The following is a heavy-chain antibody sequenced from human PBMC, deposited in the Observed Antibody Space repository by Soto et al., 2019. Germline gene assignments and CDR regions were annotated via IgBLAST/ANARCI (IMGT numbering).Heavy chain of an antibody. J-gene: IGHJ6*02. CDR3: ARDHDMFDSPPRSPQFYHRMDV. CDR2: IHHSGAT. D-gene: IGHD3-10*02. CDR1: GCSDSSFGYY. V-gene: IGHV4-61*03. Sequence: SAAPSLRCSFTGCSDSSFGYYWSWIRQPPGRRPEWIGYIHHSGATRYNPSLNDRVSISLDTSKNHLALKLNSVTAADTAVYYCARDHDMFDSPPRSPQFYHRMDVWGQGTTVTV.